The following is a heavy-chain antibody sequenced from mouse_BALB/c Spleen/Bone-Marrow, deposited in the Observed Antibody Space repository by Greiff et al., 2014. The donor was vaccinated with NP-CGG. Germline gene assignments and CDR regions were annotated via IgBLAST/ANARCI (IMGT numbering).Heavy chain of an antibody. V-gene: IGHV1-63*02. CDR2: INFGGGYI. CDR3: AREGAY. Sequence: VQVVESGAELVRPGTSVKMSCKAAGYTFTNYWIGWVAQRPGHGLEWIGDINFGGGYINYNEKFKGKATLTADTSSSTAYMQLSSLTSEDSAIYYCAREGAYWGQGTLVTVSA. J-gene: IGHJ3*01. CDR1: GYTFTNYW.